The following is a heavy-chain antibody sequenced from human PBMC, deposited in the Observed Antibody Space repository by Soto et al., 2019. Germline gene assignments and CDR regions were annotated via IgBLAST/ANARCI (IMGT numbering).Heavy chain of an antibody. CDR1: GFTVSSSY. V-gene: IGHV3-53*02. CDR2: IYSGGST. J-gene: IGHJ4*02. CDR3: ARGGGYNVDTAIFSR. D-gene: IGHD5-18*01. Sequence: EVQLVETGGGLIQPGGSLRLSCAASGFTVSSSYMSWVRQAPGKGLEWVSVIYSGGSTYYADSVKGRFTISRDNSKNTLYLQMNSLGAEDTAVYYCARGGGYNVDTAIFSRWGQGTLVTVSS.